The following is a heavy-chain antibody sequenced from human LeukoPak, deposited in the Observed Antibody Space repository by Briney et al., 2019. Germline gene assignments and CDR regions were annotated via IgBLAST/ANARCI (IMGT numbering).Heavy chain of an antibody. D-gene: IGHD1-26*01. CDR3: AKKTSIVGAFVY. V-gene: IGHV3-23*01. J-gene: IGHJ4*02. Sequence: GGSLRLSCAASGFTFSSYAMSWVRQAPGKGLEWVSTIRSSGGSTHYADSVKGRFTISRDNSKNTLYLQMNSLRAEDTAVYYCAKKTSIVGAFVYWGQGTLVTVSS. CDR2: IRSSGGST. CDR1: GFTFSSYA.